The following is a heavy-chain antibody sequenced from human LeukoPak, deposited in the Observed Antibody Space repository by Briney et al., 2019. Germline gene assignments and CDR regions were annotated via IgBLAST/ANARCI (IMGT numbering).Heavy chain of an antibody. CDR3: ARLGDDYYDGSGYFY. D-gene: IGHD3-22*01. J-gene: IGHJ4*02. V-gene: IGHV4-4*02. Sequence: SGTLSLTCAVSGGSINSDNWWSWVRQSPGKGLEWIGEIYHSGSTIYNPSLESRATMSLDKSKNQFSLKLRSVTAADTAVYYCARLGDDYYDGSGYFYWGQGTLVTVSS. CDR1: GGSINSDNW. CDR2: IYHSGST.